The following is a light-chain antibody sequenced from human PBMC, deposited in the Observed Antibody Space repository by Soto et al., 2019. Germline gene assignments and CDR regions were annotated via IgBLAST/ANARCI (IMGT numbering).Light chain of an antibody. V-gene: IGKV3-15*01. CDR3: QQYKNWPPLT. J-gene: IGKJ4*01. Sequence: EIVMTQSPATLSVSPGETATLSCRASQSVSSNLAWYQQKPGQASSLLIYGASTRATDIPPRFSGSGSGTEFTLTITSLQSEDFAVYYCQQYKNWPPLTFGGGTKVEIK. CDR2: GAS. CDR1: QSVSSN.